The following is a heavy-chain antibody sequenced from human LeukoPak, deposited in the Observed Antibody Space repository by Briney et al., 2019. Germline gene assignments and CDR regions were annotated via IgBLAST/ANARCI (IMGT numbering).Heavy chain of an antibody. D-gene: IGHD3-9*01. CDR3: ARGKEAPDILTGCPHAPFDY. Sequence: KPSETLSLTCAVYGGSFSGYYWSWIRQPPGKGLEWIGEINHSGSTNYNPSLKSRVTISVDTSKNQFSLKLSSVTTADTAVYYCARGKEAPDILTGCPHAPFDYWGQGTLVTVSS. CDR1: GGSFSGYY. CDR2: INHSGST. J-gene: IGHJ4*02. V-gene: IGHV4-34*01.